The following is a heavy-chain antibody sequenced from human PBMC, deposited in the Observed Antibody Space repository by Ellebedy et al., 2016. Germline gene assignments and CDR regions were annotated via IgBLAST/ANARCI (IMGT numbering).Heavy chain of an antibody. CDR3: AKAVQFDN. V-gene: IGHV3-23*01. D-gene: IGHD4-17*01. CDR2: ITGSGGEA. Sequence: GESLKISXAASGFTFSSHGMSWVRQAPGKGLECVSLITGSGGEAFYADSVKGRFTISRDNSKNTLYLQMNSLRAEDTAQYYCAKAVQFDNWGQGTLVTVSS. CDR1: GFTFSSHG. J-gene: IGHJ4*02.